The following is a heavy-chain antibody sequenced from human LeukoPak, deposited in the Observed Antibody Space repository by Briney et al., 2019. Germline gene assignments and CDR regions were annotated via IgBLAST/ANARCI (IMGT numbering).Heavy chain of an antibody. CDR1: SYTFTSYG. Sequence: ASVKVSCKASSYTFTSYGISWVRQAPGQGLEWMGWISAYNGNTNYAQKLQGRVTMTTDTSTSTAYMELRSLRSDDTAVYYCARAPYKPGIAAAGTGSWFDPWGQGTLVTVSS. V-gene: IGHV1-18*01. D-gene: IGHD6-13*01. CDR2: ISAYNGNT. CDR3: ARAPYKPGIAAAGTGSWFDP. J-gene: IGHJ5*02.